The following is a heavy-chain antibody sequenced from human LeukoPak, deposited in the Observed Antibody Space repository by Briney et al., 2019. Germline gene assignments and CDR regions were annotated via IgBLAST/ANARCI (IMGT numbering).Heavy chain of an antibody. CDR1: GYTLTELS. V-gene: IGHV1-24*01. D-gene: IGHD6-19*01. J-gene: IGHJ4*02. Sequence: ASVKVSCKVSGYTLTELSMHWVRQAPGKGLEWMGGFDPEDGETIYAQKFQGRVTMTADTSTDTAYMELSSLRSADTAVYYCATTSGWYFAYWGQGTLVT. CDR3: ATTSGWYFAY. CDR2: FDPEDGET.